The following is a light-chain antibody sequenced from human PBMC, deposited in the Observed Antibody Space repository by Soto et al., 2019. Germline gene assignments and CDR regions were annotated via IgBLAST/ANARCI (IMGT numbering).Light chain of an antibody. CDR1: SSDVGGYNY. CDR2: EVS. Sequence: QSALTQPASVSGSPGQAITISCSGTSSDVGGYNYVSWYQQHPGKAPKLMIYEVSNRPSGVSYRFSASKSGNTASLTIYGLEAEDEADYYCSSYTRSSTRVFGGGT. J-gene: IGLJ2*01. CDR3: SSYTRSSTRV. V-gene: IGLV2-14*01.